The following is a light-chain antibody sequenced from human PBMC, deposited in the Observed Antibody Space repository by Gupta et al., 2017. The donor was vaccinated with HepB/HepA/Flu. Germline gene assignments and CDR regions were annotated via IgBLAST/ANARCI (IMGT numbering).Light chain of an antibody. V-gene: IGLV1-44*01. J-gene: IGLJ2*01. CDR2: SNN. CDR1: SSNIGSET. Sequence: QSVLTQPPSASGTPGQRVTISCFRSSSNIGSETVNWFQHLPGTAPKVLIYSNNQRPSGVPARFSGSKSGTSASLAISGLQSEDEADYYCAAWDDSLKGVVFGGGTKLTVL. CDR3: AAWDDSLKGVV.